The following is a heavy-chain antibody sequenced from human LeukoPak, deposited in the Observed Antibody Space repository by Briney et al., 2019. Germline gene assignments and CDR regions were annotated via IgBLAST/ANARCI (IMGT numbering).Heavy chain of an antibody. Sequence: PGGSLRLSCAASGFTFSTYAMHWVRQAPGKGLEWVAFISSAGTTTYYADSVKGRFTISRDYSKTSLYLQMNSLRGDDTAVYYCVRTYYDSLTAYYSYFDLWGQGSLVTVTS. V-gene: IGHV3-30-3*01. CDR3: VRTYYDSLTAYYSYFDL. CDR2: ISSAGTTT. CDR1: GFTFSTYA. J-gene: IGHJ4*02. D-gene: IGHD3-9*01.